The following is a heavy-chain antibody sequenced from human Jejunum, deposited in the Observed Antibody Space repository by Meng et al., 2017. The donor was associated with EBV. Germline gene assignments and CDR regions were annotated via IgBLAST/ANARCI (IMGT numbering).Heavy chain of an antibody. J-gene: IGHJ5*02. CDR1: GFTFNSHT. V-gene: IGHV3-23*01. Sequence: GPLWESGGGLVQPGVSLRLSCAASGFTFNSHTMSWVRQAPGKGLEWVSAITDSGGSTYYTDSVKGRFTISRDNSKNTLYLQMNSLRAEDTAVYYCAKLTRAWGQGTLVTVSS. CDR3: AKLTRA. CDR2: ITDSGGST.